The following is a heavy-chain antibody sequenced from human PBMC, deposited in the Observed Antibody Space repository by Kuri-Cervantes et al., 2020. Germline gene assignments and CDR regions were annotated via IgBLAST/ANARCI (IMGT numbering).Heavy chain of an antibody. D-gene: IGHD1-1*01. V-gene: IGHV4-39*01. J-gene: IGHJ6*02. CDR1: GGSISSSSYY. Sequence: SETLSLTCTVSGGSISSSSYYWGWIHQPPGKGLEWIGSIYYSGSTYYNPSLKSRVTISVDTSKNQFSLKLSSVTAADTAVYYCARQGGWNYYYGMDVWGQGTTVTVSS. CDR2: IYYSGST. CDR3: ARQGGWNYYYGMDV.